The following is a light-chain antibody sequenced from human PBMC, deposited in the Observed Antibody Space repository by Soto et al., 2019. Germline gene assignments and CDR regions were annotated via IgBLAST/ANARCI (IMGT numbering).Light chain of an antibody. Sequence: EIVMTQSPATLAVSPGETATLSCRASQSLSGNLAWYQQKPGQAPRLLLFRASTRATGVPARFSGSGSGTDFTLTISSLEPEDFAVYYCQQYGSSPLTFGGGTKVDIK. CDR2: RAS. V-gene: IGKV3-15*01. CDR1: QSLSGN. CDR3: QQYGSSPLT. J-gene: IGKJ4*01.